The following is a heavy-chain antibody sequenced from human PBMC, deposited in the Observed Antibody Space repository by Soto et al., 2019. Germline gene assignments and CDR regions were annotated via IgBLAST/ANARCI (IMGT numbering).Heavy chain of an antibody. CDR2: VRQDGSQK. CDR1: GFTFSSYW. D-gene: IGHD6-19*01. V-gene: IGHV3-7*03. J-gene: IGHJ4*02. CDR3: VTWLSAHFDY. Sequence: GGSLRLSCEAAGFTFSSYWMSWVRQAPGKGLEWVANVRQDGSQKYLVDSVKGRFFISRDNAINTVYLQMNGLRAEDTAVYYCVTWLSAHFDYWGRGTLVTVSS.